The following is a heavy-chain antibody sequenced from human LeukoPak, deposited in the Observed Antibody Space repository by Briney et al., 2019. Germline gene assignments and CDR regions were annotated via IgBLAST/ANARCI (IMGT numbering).Heavy chain of an antibody. Sequence: ASVNVSCKASGYTFTGYYMHWVRQAPGQGLEWMGWINPNSDGTNYAQKFQGRVTMTRDTSISTAYMELSRLRSDDTAVYYCARDRDCSSTSCYAWLDPWGKGTLVTVSS. CDR1: GYTFTGYY. CDR2: INPNSDGT. V-gene: IGHV1-2*02. CDR3: ARDRDCSSTSCYAWLDP. J-gene: IGHJ5*02. D-gene: IGHD2-2*01.